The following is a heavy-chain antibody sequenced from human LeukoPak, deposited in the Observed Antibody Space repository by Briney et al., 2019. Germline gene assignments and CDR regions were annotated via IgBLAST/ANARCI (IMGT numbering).Heavy chain of an antibody. D-gene: IGHD6-13*01. CDR1: GFTFSSYG. V-gene: IGHV3-30*18. CDR2: ISYDGSNK. Sequence: PGGSLRLSCAASGFTFSSYGMHWVRQAPGKGLEWVAVISYDGSNKYYADSVKGRFTISRDNSKNTLYLQMNSLRAEDTAVYYCAKDYRIAAAAYYYYYYGMDVWGQGTTATVSS. J-gene: IGHJ6*02. CDR3: AKDYRIAAAAYYYYYYGMDV.